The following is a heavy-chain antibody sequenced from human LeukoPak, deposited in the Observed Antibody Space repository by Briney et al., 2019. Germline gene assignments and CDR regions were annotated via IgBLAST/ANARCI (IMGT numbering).Heavy chain of an antibody. CDR2: IRSKAYGGTT. J-gene: IGHJ4*02. V-gene: IGHV3-49*04. CDR1: GFTFGDYA. CDR3: SIVVVPAAQSLDY. D-gene: IGHD2-2*01. Sequence: PGGSLRLSCTASGFTFGDYAMSWARQAPGKGLEWVGFIRSKAYGGTTEYAASVKGRFTISRDDSKSIAYLQMNSLKTEDTAVYYCSIVVVPAAQSLDYWGQGTLVTVSS.